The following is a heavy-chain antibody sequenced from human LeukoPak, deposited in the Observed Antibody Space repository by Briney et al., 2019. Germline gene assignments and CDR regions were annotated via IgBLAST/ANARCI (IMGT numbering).Heavy chain of an antibody. CDR3: ARMGYGPSDY. V-gene: IGHV4-59*11. D-gene: IGHD5-18*01. CDR2: ISDSGST. J-gene: IGHJ4*02. CDR1: GGSLSTHH. Sequence: SETLSLTCVVSGGSLSTHHWSWIRQSPGRGLEWIGYISDSGSTNYNPSLKSRVTISVDTSKNQFSLKLSSVTAADTAVYYCARMGYGPSDYWGQGTLVTVSS.